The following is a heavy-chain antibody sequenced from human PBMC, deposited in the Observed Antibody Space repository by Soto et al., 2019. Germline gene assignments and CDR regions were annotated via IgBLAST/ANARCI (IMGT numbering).Heavy chain of an antibody. CDR1: GYTFTSYG. D-gene: IGHD3-3*01. V-gene: IGHV1-18*01. CDR3: ARGGSYDFWSGYYTGISWFDP. Sequence: GASVKVSCKASGYTFTSYGISWVRQAPGQGLEWMGWISAYNGNTNYAQKFQSRVTMTTDTSTSTAYMELRSLRSDDTAVYYCARGGSYDFWSGYYTGISWFDPWGQGTLVTVSS. CDR2: ISAYNGNT. J-gene: IGHJ5*02.